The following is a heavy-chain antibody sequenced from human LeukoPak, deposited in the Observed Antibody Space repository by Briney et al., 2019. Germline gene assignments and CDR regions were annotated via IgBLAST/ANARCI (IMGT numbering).Heavy chain of an antibody. D-gene: IGHD3-10*02. V-gene: IGHV3-66*01. CDR2: IYSGGTS. Sequence: PGGSLRLSCEVSGFTVSSNYMSWVRQAPGKGLEWVSIIYSGGTSYYADSVKGRFTISRDNAKNSLYLQMNSLRAEDTAVYYCAELGITMIGGVWGKGTTVTISS. CDR3: AELGITMIGGV. J-gene: IGHJ6*04. CDR1: GFTVSSNY.